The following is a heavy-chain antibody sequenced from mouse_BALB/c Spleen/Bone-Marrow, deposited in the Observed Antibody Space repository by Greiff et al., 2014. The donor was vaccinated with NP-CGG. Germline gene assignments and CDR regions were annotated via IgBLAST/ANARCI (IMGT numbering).Heavy chain of an antibody. D-gene: IGHD2-1*01. J-gene: IGHJ1*01. Sequence: EVKLMESGPRLVKPSQTLSLTCSVTGDSITSGYWNWIRKFPGNKLEYMGHISYSGSTYYNPSLKSRISITRDTSTNQYYLQLNSVTTEGTATDYCARRDYGKHFDVWGAGTTVTVSS. CDR1: GDSITSGY. V-gene: IGHV3-8*02. CDR2: ISYSGST. CDR3: ARRDYGKHFDV.